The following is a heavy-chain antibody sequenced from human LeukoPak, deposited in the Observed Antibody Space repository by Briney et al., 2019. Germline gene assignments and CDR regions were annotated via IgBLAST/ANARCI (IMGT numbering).Heavy chain of an antibody. CDR2: IDYSGSN. V-gene: IGHV4-59*01. CDR3: ARGGWYYDY. J-gene: IGHJ4*02. D-gene: IGHD6-19*01. CDR1: GGSISTYF. Sequence: SETLSLTCTVSGGSISTYFWGWIRQTPGRGLEWIGYIDYSGSNRYNPSLKSRVTISVDTSKNHFSLKLSSVTAADTAVYYCARGGWYYDYWGQGTLVTVSS.